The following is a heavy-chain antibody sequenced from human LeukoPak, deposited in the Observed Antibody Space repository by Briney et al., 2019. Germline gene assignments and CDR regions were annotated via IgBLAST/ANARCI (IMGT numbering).Heavy chain of an antibody. CDR3: ARAFSAYYYDSSGYYFDY. J-gene: IGHJ4*02. CDR1: GGSFSGYY. D-gene: IGHD3-22*01. V-gene: IGHV4-34*01. Sequence: SETLSLTCAVYGGSFSGYYWSWIRQPPGKGLEWIGEINHSGSTNYNPSLKSRVTISVDTSKNQFSLKLSSVTAADTAVYYCARAFSAYYYDSSGYYFDYWGQGTLVTVSS. CDR2: INHSGST.